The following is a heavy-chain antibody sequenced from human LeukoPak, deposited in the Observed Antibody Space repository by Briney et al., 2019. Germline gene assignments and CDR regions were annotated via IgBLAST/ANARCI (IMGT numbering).Heavy chain of an antibody. CDR1: GFTVSNNY. D-gene: IGHD3-10*02. Sequence: GGSLRLSCAASGFTVSNNYMSWVRQAPGKGLEWVSFIRGGGAGTRYADPVKGRFTISRDNSKNTLYLQMNSLRVEDTATYYCAKCSASYYNDAFDVWGQGTMVTVSS. V-gene: IGHV3-23*01. CDR3: AKCSASYYNDAFDV. CDR2: IRGGGAGT. J-gene: IGHJ3*01.